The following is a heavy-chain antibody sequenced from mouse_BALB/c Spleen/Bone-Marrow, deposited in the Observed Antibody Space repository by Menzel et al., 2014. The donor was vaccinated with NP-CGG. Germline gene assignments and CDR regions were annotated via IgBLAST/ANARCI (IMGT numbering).Heavy chain of an antibody. V-gene: IGHV5-4*02. J-gene: IGHJ2*01. D-gene: IGHD1-1*02. CDR2: ISDGGTYS. CDR1: GFTFSDYY. CDR3: ARDMGDY. Sequence: EVKLMESGGGLMKPGGSLKLSCAASGFTFSDYYMYWVRQTPEKRLEWVATISDGGTYSNYADSVKGRFTISRDNAKSNLYLQMNSLKSEDTAMYYCARDMGDYWGQGTTLTVSS.